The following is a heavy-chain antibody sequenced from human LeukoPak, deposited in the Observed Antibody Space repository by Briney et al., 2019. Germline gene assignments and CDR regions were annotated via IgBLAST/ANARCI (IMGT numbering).Heavy chain of an antibody. CDR1: GYTFTGYY. V-gene: IGHV1-2*02. CDR3: ARAGGVLRYFDWHSSGMDV. D-gene: IGHD3-9*01. Sequence: ASVKVSCKASGYTFTGYYMHWVRQAPGQGLEWMGLINPNSGGTNYAQKFQGRVTMTRDTSISTAYMELSRLRSDDTGVEYCARAGGVLRYFDWHSSGMDVWGKGTTVTVSS. J-gene: IGHJ6*03. CDR2: INPNSGGT.